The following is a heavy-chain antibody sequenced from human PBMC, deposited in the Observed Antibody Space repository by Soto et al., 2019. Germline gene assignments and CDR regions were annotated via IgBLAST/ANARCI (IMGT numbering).Heavy chain of an antibody. CDR1: GFTFSSYG. D-gene: IGHD3-22*01. Sequence: LRLSCSASGFTFSSYGMHWVRQAPGKGLEYVSAISDNGDRTYYTDSVKGRFSISRDNSKNTLYLQMSSLRPEDTAVYYCVKGPAFYDSSSFDYWGQGTVVTVSS. J-gene: IGHJ4*02. CDR2: ISDNGDRT. CDR3: VKGPAFYDSSSFDY. V-gene: IGHV3-64D*06.